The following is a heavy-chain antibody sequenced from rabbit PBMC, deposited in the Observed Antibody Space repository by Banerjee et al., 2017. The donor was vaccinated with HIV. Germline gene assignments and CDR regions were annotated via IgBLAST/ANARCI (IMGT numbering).Heavy chain of an antibody. CDR3: ARDGVGGSYFAL. CDR2: IAAGSAGTT. D-gene: IGHD8-1*01. V-gene: IGHV1S40*01. Sequence: QSLEESGGDLVKPGTSLTLTCTASGFSFSSGYYMCWVRQAPGKGLEWIACIAAGSAGTTYYANWAKGRFTISKTSSTTVTLQMTSLTAADTATYFCARDGVGGSYFALWGPGTLVTVS. J-gene: IGHJ4*01. CDR1: GFSFSSGYY.